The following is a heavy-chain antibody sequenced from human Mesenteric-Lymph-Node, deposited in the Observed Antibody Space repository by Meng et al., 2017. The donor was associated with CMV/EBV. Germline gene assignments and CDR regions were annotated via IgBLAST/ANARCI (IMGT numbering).Heavy chain of an antibody. D-gene: IGHD2-2*01. CDR2: INHSGST. J-gene: IGHJ4*02. CDR1: GGSFSGYY. CDR3: ARLTAAIPY. Sequence: SETLSLTCAVYGGSFSGYYWSWIRQPPGKGLEWIGEINHSGSTNYNPSLKSRVTISVDTSKNQFSLKLSSVTAADTAVYYCARLTAAIPYWGQGTLVTVSS. V-gene: IGHV4-34*01.